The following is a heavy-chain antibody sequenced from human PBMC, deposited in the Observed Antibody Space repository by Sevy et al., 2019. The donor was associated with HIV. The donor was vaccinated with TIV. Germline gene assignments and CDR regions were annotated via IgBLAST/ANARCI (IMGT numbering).Heavy chain of an antibody. CDR1: GYRFTSYW. D-gene: IGHD2-15*01. Sequence: GESLKISCKGSGYRFTSYWIGWVRQMPGKGLEWMGIIYLGDSDTRYSPSFQGQVTISADKSISTAYLQWSSLKASDTAMYYCARGSLPLGYCSGGSCYWAYYYYGMDVWGQGTTVTVSS. V-gene: IGHV5-51*01. J-gene: IGHJ6*02. CDR2: IYLGDSDT. CDR3: ARGSLPLGYCSGGSCYWAYYYYGMDV.